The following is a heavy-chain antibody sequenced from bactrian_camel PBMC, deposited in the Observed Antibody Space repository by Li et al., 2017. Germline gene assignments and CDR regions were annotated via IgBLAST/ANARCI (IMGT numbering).Heavy chain of an antibody. CDR3: AARLGYCLSFKYFDY. CDR2: IYTGGGGT. V-gene: IGHV3S54*01. Sequence: VQLVESGGGSVQSGGSLRLSCAVSGDTTRTKYIGWFRQAPGKQREGVAHIYTGGGGTYYADSVKGRFTISQDNAKNTLYLQMNSLKPEDTAMYYCAARLGYCLSFKYFDYYGQGTQVTVS. J-gene: IGHJ4*01. CDR1: GDTTRTKY. D-gene: IGHD2*01.